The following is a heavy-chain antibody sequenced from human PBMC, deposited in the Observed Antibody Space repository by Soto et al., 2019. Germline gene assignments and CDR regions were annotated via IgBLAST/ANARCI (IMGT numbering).Heavy chain of an antibody. J-gene: IGHJ6*02. CDR2: ISYDGSNK. CDR1: GFTFSSYA. D-gene: IGHD3-16*02. CDR3: ARERGLGGVIPTFFYYGMDV. V-gene: IGHV3-30-3*01. Sequence: QVQLVESGGGVVQPGRSLRLSCAASGFTFSSYAMHWVRQAPGKGLEWVAVISYDGSNKYYADSVKGRFTISRDNSXXTXYXXMNSLRAEYTAVYYCARERGLGGVIPTFFYYGMDVWGQGTKVTVSS.